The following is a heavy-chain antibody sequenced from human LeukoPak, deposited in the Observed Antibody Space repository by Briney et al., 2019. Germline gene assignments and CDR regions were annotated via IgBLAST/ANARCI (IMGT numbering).Heavy chain of an antibody. CDR3: ARPNIEGGYNAWLDF. Sequence: KPGESLKISCKVSGYSFTNYWIGWVRQMPGGGLEWMGLIYPGDSDTRYSPSFQGQVTISADKSISTAYLQWSSLKASDTAMYYCARPNIEGGYNAWLDFWGQGTLVTVSS. CDR2: IYPGDSDT. D-gene: IGHD5-24*01. CDR1: GYSFTNYW. V-gene: IGHV5-51*03. J-gene: IGHJ5*01.